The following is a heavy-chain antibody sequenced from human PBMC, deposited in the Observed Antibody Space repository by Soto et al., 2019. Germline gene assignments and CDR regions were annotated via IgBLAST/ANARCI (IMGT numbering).Heavy chain of an antibody. CDR1: GFTFSSYA. J-gene: IGHJ6*02. CDR3: TTGGRLLWFGESLGMDV. D-gene: IGHD3-10*01. CDR2: ISGSGGST. Sequence: EVQLLESGGGLVQPGGSLRLSCAASGFTFSSYAMSWVRQAPGKGLEWVSAISGSGGSTYYADSVKGRFTISRDNSKNTLYLQMNSLRAEDTAVYYCTTGGRLLWFGESLGMDVWGQGTTVTVSS. V-gene: IGHV3-23*01.